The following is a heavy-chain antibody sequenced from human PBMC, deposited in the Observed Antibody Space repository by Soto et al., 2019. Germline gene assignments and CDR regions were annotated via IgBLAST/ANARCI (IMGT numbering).Heavy chain of an antibody. J-gene: IGHJ5*02. V-gene: IGHV3-21*01. CDR2: ISSSSSYI. Sequence: GGSLRLSCAASGFTFSSYSMNWVRQAPGKGLEWVSSISSSSSYIYYADSVKGRFTISRDNAKNSLYLQMNSLRAEDTAVYYCARVSCSGGSCYKRHWFDPWGQGTLVTVSS. CDR1: GFTFSSYS. CDR3: ARVSCSGGSCYKRHWFDP. D-gene: IGHD2-15*01.